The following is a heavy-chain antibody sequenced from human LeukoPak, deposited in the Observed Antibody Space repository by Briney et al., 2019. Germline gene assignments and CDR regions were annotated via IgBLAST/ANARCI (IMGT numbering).Heavy chain of an antibody. CDR3: AKDRVAYCGGDCYYDF. D-gene: IGHD2-21*02. CDR1: GFTFSSYA. V-gene: IGHV3-23*01. Sequence: GGSLRLSCAASGFTFSSYAMSWVRQAPGKGLEWVSSISVSGTYTHYADSVKGRFTISRDNSKNSLYLQMNSLRADDTAVYYCAKDRVAYCGGDCYYDFWGQGTLVTVSP. CDR2: ISVSGTYT. J-gene: IGHJ4*02.